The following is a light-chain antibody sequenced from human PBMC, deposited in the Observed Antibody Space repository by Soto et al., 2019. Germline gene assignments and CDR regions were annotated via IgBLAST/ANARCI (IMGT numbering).Light chain of an antibody. CDR1: QSVSRY. Sequence: EIVLTQSPATLSLSPGERVTLSCRASQSVSRYLAWYQQKPGQAPRLLIYDVSNRATGIPARFSGSGSGTDFTLTISSLEPEDFAVYYCQQRSIWPPVTFGQGTKVDIK. J-gene: IGKJ1*01. V-gene: IGKV3-11*01. CDR3: QQRSIWPPVT. CDR2: DVS.